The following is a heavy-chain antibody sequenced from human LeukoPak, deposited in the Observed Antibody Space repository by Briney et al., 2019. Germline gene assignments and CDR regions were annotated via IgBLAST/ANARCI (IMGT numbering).Heavy chain of an antibody. D-gene: IGHD2-15*01. CDR2: ISGSGGDT. Sequence: GGSLRLSCAASGFTFSAYAMGWVRQAPGKGLEWVSAISGSGGDTYYAEFVKGRFTISRDNSKNTLYLQMNSLRAEDTAAHYCAKGRYCSAGSCYGWHAFDIWGQGTMVPVSS. J-gene: IGHJ3*02. CDR3: AKGRYCSAGSCYGWHAFDI. V-gene: IGHV3-23*01. CDR1: GFTFSAYA.